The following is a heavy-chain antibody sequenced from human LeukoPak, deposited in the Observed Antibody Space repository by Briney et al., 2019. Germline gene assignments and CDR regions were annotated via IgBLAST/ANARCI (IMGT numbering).Heavy chain of an antibody. D-gene: IGHD1-1*01. V-gene: IGHV5-51*01. CDR3: ARHGRALTSYYYYGMDV. Sequence: GESLKISCKGSGYSFTSYWIGWVRQMPGKGLEWMGITYPGDSDTRYSPSFQGQVTISADKSISTAYLQWSSLKASDTAMYYCARHGRALTSYYYYGMDVWGQGTTVTVSS. CDR2: TYPGDSDT. CDR1: GYSFTSYW. J-gene: IGHJ6*02.